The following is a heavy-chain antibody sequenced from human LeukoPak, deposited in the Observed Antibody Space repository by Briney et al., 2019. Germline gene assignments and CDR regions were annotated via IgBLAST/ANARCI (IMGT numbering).Heavy chain of an antibody. V-gene: IGHV4-38-2*02. CDR2: IYHSGST. CDR1: GYSISSGYY. D-gene: IGHD6-13*01. J-gene: IGHJ3*02. Sequence: SETLSLTCTVSGYSISSGYYWGWIRQPPGKGLEWIGCIYHSGSTYYNPSLKSRVTISVDTSKNQFSLKLSSVTAADTAVYYCASGPGYSSSWVDAFDIWGQGTMVTVSS. CDR3: ASGPGYSSSWVDAFDI.